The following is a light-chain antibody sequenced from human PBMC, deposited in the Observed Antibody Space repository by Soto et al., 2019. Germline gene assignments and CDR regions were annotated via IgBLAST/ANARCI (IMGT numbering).Light chain of an antibody. Sequence: EIVMTQSPATLSVSPGERATLSCRASQTVSSNLTWYQQKPGQAPRLLIYGASTRATGFPARFSGSGSGTEFTLTISSLQSEDFAVYYCQQYNNWPVTFGQGTKVEIK. CDR1: QTVSSN. V-gene: IGKV3-15*01. J-gene: IGKJ1*01. CDR2: GAS. CDR3: QQYNNWPVT.